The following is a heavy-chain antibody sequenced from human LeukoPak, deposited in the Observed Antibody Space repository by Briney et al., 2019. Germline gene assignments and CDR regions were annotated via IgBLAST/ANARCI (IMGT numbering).Heavy chain of an antibody. CDR2: ISYDGSNN. Sequence: PGGSLRLSCAASGFTFSSYAIHWVRQAPGKGLEWVALISYDGSNNYYADSVKGRFTISRDNSKNTLYLQMNSLRAEDTAVYYCSRAYCTSMSCKWGGFDYWGQGTLVTVSS. V-gene: IGHV3-30-3*01. D-gene: IGHD2-2*01. CDR1: GFTFSSYA. CDR3: SRAYCTSMSCKWGGFDY. J-gene: IGHJ4*02.